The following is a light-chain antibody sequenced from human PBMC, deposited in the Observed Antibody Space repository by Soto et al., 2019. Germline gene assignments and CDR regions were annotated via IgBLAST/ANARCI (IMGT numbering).Light chain of an antibody. J-gene: IGLJ2*01. CDR1: SSDVGGYNY. V-gene: IGLV2-14*01. CDR3: SSYTSSSTLV. CDR2: DVS. Sequence: QSALTQPASVSGSPVQSITISCTGTSSDVGGYNYVSWYQQHPDKAPKFMIYDVSNRPSGVSNRFSGSKSGNTASLTISGLQAEDEADYYCSSYTSSSTLVFGGGTKLTVL.